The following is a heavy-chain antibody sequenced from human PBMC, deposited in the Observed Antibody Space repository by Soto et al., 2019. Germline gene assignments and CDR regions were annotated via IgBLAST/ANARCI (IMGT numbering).Heavy chain of an antibody. CDR2: ISGSGGST. V-gene: IGHV3-23*01. CDR3: AKPLYYYDSSGYYYFDY. J-gene: IGHJ4*02. CDR1: GFTFSSYA. D-gene: IGHD3-22*01. Sequence: GGSLRLSCASSGFTFSSYAMSLVRQAPGKGLEWVSAISGSGGSTYYADSVKGRFTISRDNSKNTLYLQMNSLRAEDTAVYYCAKPLYYYDSSGYYYFDYWGQGTLVTVSS.